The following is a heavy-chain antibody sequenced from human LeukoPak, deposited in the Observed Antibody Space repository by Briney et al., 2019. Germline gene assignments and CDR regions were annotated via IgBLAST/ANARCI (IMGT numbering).Heavy chain of an antibody. CDR3: ARPLIVVVPAGFSWFDP. CDR2: IYYSGST. J-gene: IGHJ5*02. CDR1: GGSISSSSYY. D-gene: IGHD2-2*01. Sequence: SETLSLTCTVSGGSISSSSYYWGWIRQPPGKGLEWIGSIYYSGSTYYNPSLQSRVTISVDTSKNQFSLKLSSVTAADTAVYYCARPLIVVVPAGFSWFDPWGQGTLVTVSS. V-gene: IGHV4-39*01.